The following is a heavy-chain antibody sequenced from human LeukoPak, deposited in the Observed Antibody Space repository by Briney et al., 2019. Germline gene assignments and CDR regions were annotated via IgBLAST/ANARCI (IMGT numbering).Heavy chain of an antibody. Sequence: TSETLSLTCAVYGGSFSGYYWSWIRQPPGKGLEWIGEINHSGSTNYNPSLKSRVTISVDTSKNQFSLKLSSVTAADTAVYYCARETKYCSGGSCYSWDYYYGMDVWGQGTTVTVSS. CDR1: GGSFSGYY. J-gene: IGHJ6*02. CDR3: ARETKYCSGGSCYSWDYYYGMDV. D-gene: IGHD2-15*01. V-gene: IGHV4-34*01. CDR2: INHSGST.